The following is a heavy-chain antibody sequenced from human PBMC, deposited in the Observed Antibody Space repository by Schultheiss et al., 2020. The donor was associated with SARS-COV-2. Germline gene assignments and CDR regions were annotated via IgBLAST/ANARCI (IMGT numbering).Heavy chain of an antibody. CDR2: IWHDGSKK. CDR1: GFSFSYFG. Sequence: GGSLRLSCAASGFSFSYFGMHWVRQAPGKGLEWVALIWHDGSKKYYADSMKGRFTISRDNSKNTLYLQMNSLIIDDTAVYYCARENWGCNDYWGQGTVVTVSS. D-gene: IGHD7-27*01. CDR3: ARENWGCNDY. J-gene: IGHJ4*02. V-gene: IGHV3-33*01.